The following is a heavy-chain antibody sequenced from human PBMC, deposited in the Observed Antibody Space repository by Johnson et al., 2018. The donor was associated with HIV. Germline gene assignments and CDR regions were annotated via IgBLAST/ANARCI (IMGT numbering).Heavy chain of an antibody. V-gene: IGHV3-9*01. CDR1: GFTFDDYA. CDR3: AKAVSGSYDAAFDI. CDR2: ISWNSGSI. J-gene: IGHJ3*02. Sequence: EVQLVESGGGVVQPGGSLRLSCAASGFTFDDYAMHWVRQAPGKGLEWVSGISWNSGSIGYADSVKGRFTISRDNAKNSLYLQMNSLRAEDTALYYCAKAVSGSYDAAFDIWGQGTMVTVSS. D-gene: IGHD1-26*01.